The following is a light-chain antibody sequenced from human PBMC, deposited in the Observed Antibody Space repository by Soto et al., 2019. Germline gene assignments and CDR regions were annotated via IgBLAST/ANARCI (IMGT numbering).Light chain of an antibody. Sequence: DIQMTQSPSSLSASVGDRVTITCRASQSISVNLNWYQHKPGTAPNLLIYAASSLQSGVPSRFSGSGSGTDFTLTISSLQPEDFVTYYCQQSFGTPPTFGGGTKVEIK. CDR1: QSISVN. CDR2: AAS. J-gene: IGKJ4*01. CDR3: QQSFGTPPT. V-gene: IGKV1-39*01.